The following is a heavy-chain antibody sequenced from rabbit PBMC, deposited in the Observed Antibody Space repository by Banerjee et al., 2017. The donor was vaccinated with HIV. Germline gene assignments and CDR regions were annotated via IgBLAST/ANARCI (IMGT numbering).Heavy chain of an antibody. CDR3: ARGDGYHYFNL. CDR1: GFSFSSYW. D-gene: IGHD6-1*01. J-gene: IGHJ4*01. Sequence: QSLEESGGDLVKPGASLTLTCTASGFSFSSYWICWVRQAPGKGLEWIACIYAGSSGTTYYTSWAKGRFTISKTSSTTVTLQMTSLTAADTATYFCARGDGYHYFNLWGPGPLVTVS. CDR2: IYAGSSGTT. V-gene: IGHV1S40*01.